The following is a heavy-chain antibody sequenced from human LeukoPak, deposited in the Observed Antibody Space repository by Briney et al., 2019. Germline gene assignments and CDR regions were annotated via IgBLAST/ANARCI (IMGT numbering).Heavy chain of an antibody. CDR3: AKDIGLSMIVDLLGAFGI. Sequence: PGGSLRLSCAASGFTFSVSAIQWVRQAPGKGLEWVAFIRYDGSNKYYADSVKGRFTISRDNSKNTLYLQMNSLRAEDTAVYYCAKDIGLSMIVDLLGAFGIWGQGTMVTVSS. V-gene: IGHV3-30*02. CDR2: IRYDGSNK. CDR1: GFTFSVSA. J-gene: IGHJ3*02. D-gene: IGHD3-22*01.